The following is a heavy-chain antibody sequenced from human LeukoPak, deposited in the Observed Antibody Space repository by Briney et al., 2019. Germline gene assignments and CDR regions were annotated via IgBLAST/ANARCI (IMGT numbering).Heavy chain of an antibody. CDR2: IYHRGST. V-gene: IGHV4-38-2*02. CDR3: ARDCKNYYDSSGYYIFDY. Sequence: PSETLSLTCTVSGGSIRSGYYWGWIRQPPGKGLEWIGSIYHRGSTYYNPSLKSPVTISLDTSKNQFSLKLTSVTAADTAVYYCARDCKNYYDSSGYYIFDYWGQGTLVTVSS. J-gene: IGHJ4*02. D-gene: IGHD3-22*01. CDR1: GGSIRSGYY.